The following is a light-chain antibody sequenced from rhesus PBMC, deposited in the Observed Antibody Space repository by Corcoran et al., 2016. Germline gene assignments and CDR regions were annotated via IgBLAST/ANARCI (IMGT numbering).Light chain of an antibody. CDR2: GAT. V-gene: IGKV1-44*03. J-gene: IGKJ1*01. Sequence: DIQMTQSPSALSASVGDRVTISCRASQNIYSHLAWYQQKPGKAPKLLIYGATGMQTEIPSRFSGSGSGTDFTLTSSSLQPEDSAAYFCQHYYDHPPTFGQGTRVEI. CDR1: QNIYSH. CDR3: QHYYDHPPT.